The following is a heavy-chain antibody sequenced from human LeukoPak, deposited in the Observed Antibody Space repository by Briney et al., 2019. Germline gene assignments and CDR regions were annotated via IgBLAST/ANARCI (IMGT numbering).Heavy chain of an antibody. Sequence: PGGSLRLSCAASGFTVSSNYMSWVRQAPGKGLEWVSVIYSGGSTYYADSVKGRFTISRDNSKNTLYFQMNSLRAEDTAVYYCATQGNGYCSSTSCYSGDAFDIWGQGTMVTVSS. CDR2: IYSGGST. CDR3: ATQGNGYCSSTSCYSGDAFDI. V-gene: IGHV3-53*01. D-gene: IGHD2-2*03. J-gene: IGHJ3*02. CDR1: GFTVSSNY.